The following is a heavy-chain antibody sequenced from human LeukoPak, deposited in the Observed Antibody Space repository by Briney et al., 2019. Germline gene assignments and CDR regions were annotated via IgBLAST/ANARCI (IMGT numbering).Heavy chain of an antibody. D-gene: IGHD3-22*01. CDR2: INPSGGST. CDR1: GYTFTIYY. J-gene: IGHJ6*02. V-gene: IGHV1-46*01. CDR3: ARTASSGYLGDGIDV. Sequence: ASVKVSCTASGYTFTIYYMHWVRQAPGQGREWMGIINPSGGSTSYEQKFQGRVTMTRDTSTSTVYMELSSLRSEDTAVYYCARTASSGYLGDGIDVWGQGTTVTVSS.